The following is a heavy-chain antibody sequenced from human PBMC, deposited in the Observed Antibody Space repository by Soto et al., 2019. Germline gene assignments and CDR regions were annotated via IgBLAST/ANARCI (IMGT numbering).Heavy chain of an antibody. CDR2: IFYSGSI. Sequence: SETLSLTCTVSGGSVSGYYWSWIRQPPGKGLGWIGYIFYSGSIKYNPSLKSRVTMSVDTSKNQLSLRLTSVTAADTAVYYCARVFGLGSDAFDIWGQGTMVTVS. J-gene: IGHJ3*02. CDR1: GGSVSGYY. V-gene: IGHV4-59*02. CDR3: ARVFGLGSDAFDI. D-gene: IGHD3-16*01.